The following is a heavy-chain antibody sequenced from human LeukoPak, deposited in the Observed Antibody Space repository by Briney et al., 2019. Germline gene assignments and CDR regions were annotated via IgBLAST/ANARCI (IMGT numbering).Heavy chain of an antibody. CDR2: IRYDGSNK. D-gene: IGHD5-12*01. CDR1: GFTFISYG. Sequence: GGSLRLSCAASGFTFISYGMHWVRQAPGKGLEWVTFIRYDGSNKYYADSVKGRFIISRDNSKNTLYLQMNSLRAEDTAVYYCAKDTVKVTTIRRVPHYMDVWGEGTTVTISS. V-gene: IGHV3-30*02. J-gene: IGHJ6*03. CDR3: AKDTVKVTTIRRVPHYMDV.